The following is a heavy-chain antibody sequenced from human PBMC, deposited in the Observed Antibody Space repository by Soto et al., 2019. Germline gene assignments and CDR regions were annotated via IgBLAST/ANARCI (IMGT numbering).Heavy chain of an antibody. D-gene: IGHD6-13*01. CDR2: ITGSGGGT. CDR3: AKRTLTAAGFDY. V-gene: IGHV3-23*01. Sequence: EVQLLESGGGLVQPGGSLRLSCAASGFTFSNYAMTWVRQAPGKGLEWVSVITGSGGGTYFVDSVKGRLTISRDNSKNKVYLQMNSLRAEETDVYYCAKRTLTAAGFDYCGQGTLVTVSS. CDR1: GFTFSNYA. J-gene: IGHJ4*02.